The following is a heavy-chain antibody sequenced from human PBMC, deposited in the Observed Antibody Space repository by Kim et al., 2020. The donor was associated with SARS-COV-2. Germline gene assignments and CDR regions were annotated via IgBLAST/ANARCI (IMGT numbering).Heavy chain of an antibody. D-gene: IGHD3-22*01. V-gene: IGHV3-9*01. CDR2: ISWNSGSI. CDR3: AKVGDYYDSSGAEETPYYYGMDV. Sequence: GGSLRLSCAASGFTFDDYAMHWVRQAPGKGLEWVSGISWNSGSIGYADSVKGRFTISRDNAKNSLYLQMNSLRAEDTALYYCAKVGDYYDSSGAEETPYYYGMDVWGQGTTVTVSS. J-gene: IGHJ6*02. CDR1: GFTFDDYA.